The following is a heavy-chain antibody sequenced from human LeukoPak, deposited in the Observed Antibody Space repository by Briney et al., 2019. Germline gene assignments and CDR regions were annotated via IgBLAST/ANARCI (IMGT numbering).Heavy chain of an antibody. Sequence: GESLKISCKGSGYTFSSYWIGWVRQMPGKGLEWMGIIYPVDSDTRYSPSFQGQVTVSADKSISTAYLQWSSLEASDTAMYFCARLPKFDSSGPYSRTFDYWGQGTLVTVSS. CDR2: IYPVDSDT. J-gene: IGHJ4*02. D-gene: IGHD3-22*01. CDR3: ARLPKFDSSGPYSRTFDY. CDR1: GYTFSSYW. V-gene: IGHV5-51*01.